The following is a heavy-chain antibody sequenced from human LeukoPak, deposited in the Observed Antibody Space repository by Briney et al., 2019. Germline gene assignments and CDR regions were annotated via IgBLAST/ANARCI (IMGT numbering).Heavy chain of an antibody. CDR2: IRYDGSNK. Sequence: GGSLRLSCAASGFTFSSYSMHWVRHAPGKGLEWVAFIRYDGSNKYYADSVKGRFTISRDNSKNTLYLQMNSLRAEDTAVYYCAKDTTPPKAGFDPWGQGTLVTVSS. CDR3: AKDTTPPKAGFDP. CDR1: GFTFSSYS. D-gene: IGHD1-14*01. J-gene: IGHJ5*02. V-gene: IGHV3-30*02.